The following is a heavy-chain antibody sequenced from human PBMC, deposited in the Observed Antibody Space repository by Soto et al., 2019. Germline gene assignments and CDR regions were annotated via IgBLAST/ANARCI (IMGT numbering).Heavy chain of an antibody. CDR1: GYTFTTYG. D-gene: IGHD3-10*01. J-gene: IGHJ6*02. CDR3: TREGSAPYYYYAMDA. Sequence: ASVKVSCKASGYTFTTYGISWVRQAPAEGLEWLGWINTHNGNTNYAQNLQGRVFMTADTSTNTAYMELRSLRSDDTAIYFCTREGSAPYYYYAMDAWGQGTTVTVCS. CDR2: INTHNGNT. V-gene: IGHV1-18*01.